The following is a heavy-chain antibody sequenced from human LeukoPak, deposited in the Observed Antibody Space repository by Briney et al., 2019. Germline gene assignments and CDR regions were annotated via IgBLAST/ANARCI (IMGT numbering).Heavy chain of an antibody. CDR1: GGSISSYY. V-gene: IGHV4-59*08. Sequence: PSETLSLTCTVSGGSISSYYWSWIRQPPGKGLEWIGYIYYSGSTSYNPSLKSRVTISVDTSKNQFSLKLSSVAAADTAVYYCARHGPIAGEFQHWGQGTLVTVSS. CDR3: ARHGPIAGEFQH. J-gene: IGHJ1*01. CDR2: IYYSGST. D-gene: IGHD3-16*01.